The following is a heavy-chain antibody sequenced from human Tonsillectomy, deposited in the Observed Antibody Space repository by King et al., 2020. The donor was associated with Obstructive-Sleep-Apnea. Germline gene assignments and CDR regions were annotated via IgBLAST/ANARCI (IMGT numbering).Heavy chain of an antibody. V-gene: IGHV4-31*03. D-gene: IGHD5-24*01. Sequence: VQLQESGPGLVKPSQTLSLTCTVSGGSISSGGYYWSWIRQHPGKGLEWIGYIYYSGNTYYNPSLKSRVIISVDTSEKQFSLKLSSVTAADTAVYYCARLSGHDGYSFDYWGQGTLVTVSS. CDR2: IYYSGNT. J-gene: IGHJ4*02. CDR1: GGSISSGGYY. CDR3: ARLSGHDGYSFDY.